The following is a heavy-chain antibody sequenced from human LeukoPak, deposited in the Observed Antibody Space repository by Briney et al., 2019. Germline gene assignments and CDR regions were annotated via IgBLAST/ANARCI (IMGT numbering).Heavy chain of an antibody. CDR3: ARVPPIMGATGPDLNWFDP. D-gene: IGHD1-26*01. J-gene: IGHJ5*02. CDR1: GYTFTSYG. CDR2: ISAYNGNT. Sequence: ASVKVSCKASGYTFTSYGISWVRQAPGQGLEWMGWISAYNGNTNYAQKLQGRVTMTTDTCTSTAYMELRSLRSDDTAVYYCARVPPIMGATGPDLNWFDPWGQGTLVTVSS. V-gene: IGHV1-18*01.